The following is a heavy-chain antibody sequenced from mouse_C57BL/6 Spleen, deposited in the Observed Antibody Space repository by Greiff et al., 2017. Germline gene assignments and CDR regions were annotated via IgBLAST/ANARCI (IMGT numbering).Heavy chain of an antibody. D-gene: IGHD1-1*01. J-gene: IGHJ4*01. CDR2: IDPSDSYT. CDR3: ARLGVYYYAYYYAMDY. V-gene: IGHV1-50*01. Sequence: QVQLQQPGAELVKPGASVKLSCKASGYTFTSYWMQWVKQRPGQGLEWIGEIDPSDSYTNYNQKFKGKATLTVDTSSSTAYMQLSSLTSEDSAVYYCARLGVYYYAYYYAMDYWGQGTSVTVSS. CDR1: GYTFTSYW.